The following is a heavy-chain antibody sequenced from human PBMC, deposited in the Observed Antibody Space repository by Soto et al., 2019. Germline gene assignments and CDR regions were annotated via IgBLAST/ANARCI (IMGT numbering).Heavy chain of an antibody. V-gene: IGHV3-30*03. CDR2: ISYDGTNK. J-gene: IGHJ4*02. CDR1: GFTFSDSA. Sequence: QVQLVESGGGVVQPGRSLRLSCAASGFTFSDSAMHWVRQAPGKGLEWVAGISYDGTNKFYVDSVKGRFTISRDNSKNTLYLEMSRLSAEDTAVYYCARDRSSSTWALDYWGQGTLVTVSS. CDR3: ARDRSSSTWALDY. D-gene: IGHD2-2*01.